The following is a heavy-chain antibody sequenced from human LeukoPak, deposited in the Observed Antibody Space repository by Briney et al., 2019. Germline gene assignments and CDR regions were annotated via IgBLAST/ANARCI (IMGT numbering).Heavy chain of an antibody. CDR1: GFAFSSYA. CDR3: ANDYRSGSFHAF. D-gene: IGHD3-10*01. Sequence: PGGSLRLSCAASGFAFSSYAMSWVRQPPGKGLEWVSVISRRDDYTYYADSVKGRFTISRDNSKNTLYLQMNTLRAEDTAVYYCANDYRSGSFHAFWGQGTLVTVSS. V-gene: IGHV3-23*01. J-gene: IGHJ4*02. CDR2: ISRRDDYT.